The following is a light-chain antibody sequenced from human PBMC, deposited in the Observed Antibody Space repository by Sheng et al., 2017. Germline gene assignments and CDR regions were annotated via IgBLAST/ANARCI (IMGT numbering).Light chain of an antibody. Sequence: EIVMTQSPATLSVSPGERATLSCRASQSVSFNLAWYQQRPGQVPRLLIYGASTRVTGIPARFSGSGSGTEFTLTITSLQSEDFAMYYCQHYGDSPGTFGQGTKVEI. CDR2: GAS. V-gene: IGKV3-15*01. CDR3: QHYGDSPGT. J-gene: IGKJ1*01. CDR1: QSVSFN.